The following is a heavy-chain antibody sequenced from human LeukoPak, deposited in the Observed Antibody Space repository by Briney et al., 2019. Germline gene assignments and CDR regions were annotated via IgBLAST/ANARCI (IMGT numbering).Heavy chain of an antibody. V-gene: IGHV4-38-2*02. CDR1: GYSISSGYY. CDR3: ARSSTGYRLARDAFDI. CDR2: IYHSGST. D-gene: IGHD3-22*01. Sequence: SETLSLTCTVSGYSISSGYYWGWIRQPPGKGLQWIGSIYHSGSTYYNPSLKSRVTISVDTSRNQFSLKLSSVTATDTAVYYCARSSTGYRLARDAFDIWGQGTVVTVSS. J-gene: IGHJ3*02.